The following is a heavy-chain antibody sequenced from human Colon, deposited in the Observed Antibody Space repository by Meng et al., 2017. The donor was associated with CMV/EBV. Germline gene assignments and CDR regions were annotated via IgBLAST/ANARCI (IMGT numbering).Heavy chain of an antibody. D-gene: IGHD6-19*01. Sequence: GESLKISCAASGIPIGGYSMHWVRQAPGKGLEWLAIKSSDGSIESYADSVKGRFFISRDHSKSSVYLQMNSLRSDDTAVYYCAKGGQWLITSWGQGTLVTVSS. J-gene: IGHJ5*02. CDR1: GIPIGGYS. CDR3: AKGGQWLITS. CDR2: KSSDGSIE. V-gene: IGHV3-30-3*01.